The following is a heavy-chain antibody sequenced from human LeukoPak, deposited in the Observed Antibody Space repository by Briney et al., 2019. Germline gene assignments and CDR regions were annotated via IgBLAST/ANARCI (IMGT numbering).Heavy chain of an antibody. CDR3: AARGYSMYYFDY. Sequence: SETLSLTCTVSGGSISSGGYSWSWIRQPPGKGLEWIGEINHSGGTNYNPSLKSRVTISVDTSKNQFSLKLSSVTAADTAVYYCAARGYSMYYFDYWGQGTLVTVSS. V-gene: IGHV4-39*07. CDR1: GGSISSGGYS. D-gene: IGHD5-18*01. CDR2: INHSGGT. J-gene: IGHJ4*02.